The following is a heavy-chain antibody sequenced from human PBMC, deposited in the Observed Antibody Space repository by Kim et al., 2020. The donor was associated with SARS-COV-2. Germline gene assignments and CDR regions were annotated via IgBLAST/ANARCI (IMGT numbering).Heavy chain of an antibody. D-gene: IGHD6-13*01. V-gene: IGHV3-23*01. J-gene: IGHJ4*02. CDR3: AKVGIRSSWYGCLDY. Sequence: SVKGRFTISRDTAKNALYLEMNSLRAEDTAVYYCAKVGIRSSWYGCLDYWGQGTLVTVSS.